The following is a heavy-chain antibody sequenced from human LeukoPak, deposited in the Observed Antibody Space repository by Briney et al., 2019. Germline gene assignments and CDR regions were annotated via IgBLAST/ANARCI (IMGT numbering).Heavy chain of an antibody. D-gene: IGHD6-13*01. CDR2: IKSKAHGETT. CDR1: GLTLRDAY. Sequence: GESLRLSCTASGLTLRDAYLRWVRQAPGKGLGWVGHIKSKAHGETTHIAAPVKGRFSISRDDSKNTVYLHMNGLRTEDTAMYFCTPGHYSNLWGQGTLVTVSS. J-gene: IGHJ5*02. CDR3: TPGHYSNL. V-gene: IGHV3-15*01.